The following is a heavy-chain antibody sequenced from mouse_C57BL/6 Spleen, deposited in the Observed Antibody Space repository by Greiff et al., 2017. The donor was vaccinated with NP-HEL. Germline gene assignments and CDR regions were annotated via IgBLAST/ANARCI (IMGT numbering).Heavy chain of an antibody. Sequence: EVKLMESGGGLVKPGGSLKLSCAASGFTFSSYTMSWVRQTPEKRLEWVATISGGGGNTYYPDSVKGRFTISRDNAKNTLYLQMSSLRSEDTALYYCARHVTTVVAFDYWGQGTTLTVSS. CDR3: ARHVTTVVAFDY. CDR1: GFTFSSYT. V-gene: IGHV5-9*01. J-gene: IGHJ2*01. CDR2: ISGGGGNT. D-gene: IGHD1-1*01.